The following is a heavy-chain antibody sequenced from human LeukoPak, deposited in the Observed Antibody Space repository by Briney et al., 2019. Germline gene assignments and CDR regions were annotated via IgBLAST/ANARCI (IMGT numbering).Heavy chain of an antibody. V-gene: IGHV4-34*01. Sequence: GSLLLSCAASGFTFSSYATSWVRQPPGKGLEWIGEINHSGSTNYNPSLKSRVTISVDTSKNQFSLKLSSVTAADTAVYYCASKRGPRGYYSLWGQGTLVTVSS. CDR3: ASKRGPRGYYSL. J-gene: IGHJ4*02. CDR2: INHSGST. D-gene: IGHD3-22*01. CDR1: GFTFSSYA.